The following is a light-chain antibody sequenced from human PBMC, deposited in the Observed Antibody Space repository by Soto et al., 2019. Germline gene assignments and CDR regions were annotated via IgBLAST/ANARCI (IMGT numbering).Light chain of an antibody. Sequence: ELVLTQSPATLSWSPGERATLSCRASQSVSGYLAWYQQKPGQAPRLLIYDTSNRATGVPARFSCSGSGTDFTLTISGLEPEDSAVYYCQQCSNWQYTFGQGTRLEIK. CDR2: DTS. CDR3: QQCSNWQYT. CDR1: QSVSGY. V-gene: IGKV3-11*01. J-gene: IGKJ2*01.